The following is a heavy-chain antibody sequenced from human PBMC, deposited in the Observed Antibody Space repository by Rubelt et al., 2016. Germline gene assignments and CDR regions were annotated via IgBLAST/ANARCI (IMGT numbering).Heavy chain of an antibody. Sequence: EVQLLESGGGSVQPGGSLRLSCAASGFTFTNYAMSWVRQAPGKGLDWVAAVTSGGSTYYADSVKGRFTISRDNSKNTLYLQMNSLRAEDTAVYYCAKDRRRVAGIPQDYWGQGTLVTVSS. J-gene: IGHJ4*02. V-gene: IGHV3-23*01. CDR2: VTSGGST. CDR3: AKDRRRVAGIPQDY. CDR1: GFTFTNYA. D-gene: IGHD6-19*01.